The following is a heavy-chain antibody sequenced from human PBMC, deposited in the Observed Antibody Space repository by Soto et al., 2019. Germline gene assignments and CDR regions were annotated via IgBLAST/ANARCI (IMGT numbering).Heavy chain of an antibody. CDR1: GGSISSGGYS. V-gene: IGHV4-30-2*01. J-gene: IGHJ4*02. CDR2: IYHSGST. D-gene: IGHD5-12*01. CDR3: AAGGGLPRYC. Sequence: QLQLQESGSGLVKPSQTLSLTCAVSGGSISSGGYSWSWIRQPPGKGLEWIGYIYHSGSTYYNPSLKRRVTTSVDRSKTQFSLKLSSVTAADTAVYYCAAGGGLPRYCWGQGTLVTVSS.